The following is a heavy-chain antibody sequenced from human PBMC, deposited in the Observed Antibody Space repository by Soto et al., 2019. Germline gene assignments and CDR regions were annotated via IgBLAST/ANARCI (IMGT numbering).Heavy chain of an antibody. CDR1: GGSISSYY. Sequence: QVQLQESGPRLVKTSETLSLTCTVSGGSISSYYWSWIRQPPGKGLEWIGYIYYSGSTNYNPSLKSRVTISVDTSKNQFSLKLSSVTAADTAVYYCARVSGIAVAGILGGWYFDLWGRGTLVTVSS. D-gene: IGHD6-19*01. CDR3: ARVSGIAVAGILGGWYFDL. CDR2: IYYSGST. V-gene: IGHV4-59*01. J-gene: IGHJ2*01.